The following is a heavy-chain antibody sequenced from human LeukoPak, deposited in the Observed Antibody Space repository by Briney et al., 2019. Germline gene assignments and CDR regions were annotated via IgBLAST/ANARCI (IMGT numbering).Heavy chain of an antibody. D-gene: IGHD1-1*01. Sequence: PGGSLRLSCAVSGFTVSSNYMSWVRQAPGKGLEWVSHLYSGGNTYYADSVKGRFMISTDNSKNTLYLQMNSLRVEDTAVYYCARDPGGWNDVEWLDPWGQGTLVTVSS. CDR2: LYSGGNT. CDR3: ARDPGGWNDVEWLDP. V-gene: IGHV3-66*01. J-gene: IGHJ5*02. CDR1: GFTVSSNY.